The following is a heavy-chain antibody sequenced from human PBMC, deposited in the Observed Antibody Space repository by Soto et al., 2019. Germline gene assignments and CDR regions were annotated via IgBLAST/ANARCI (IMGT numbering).Heavy chain of an antibody. CDR1: GGSISSGDYY. D-gene: IGHD2-15*01. J-gene: IGHJ6*02. CDR2: IYYSGST. Sequence: SETLSLTCTVSGGSISSGDYYWRWIRQPPEKGLAWIGYIYYSGSTYYNPSLKSRVPISVDTSENPSSQKLAAVTAADTAVYYSARQRVWVVAATQYYYYGMDVSSQGTTVAISS. V-gene: IGHV4-30-4*01. CDR3: ARQRVWVVAATQYYYYGMDV.